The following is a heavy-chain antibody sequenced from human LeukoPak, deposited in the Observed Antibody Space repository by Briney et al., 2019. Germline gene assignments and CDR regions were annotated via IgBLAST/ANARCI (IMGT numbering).Heavy chain of an antibody. V-gene: IGHV4-34*01. CDR1: GGSLSGDY. CDR2: INHSGSI. CDR3: ATGGVAARLGH. Sequence: SETLSLTCAVYGGSLSGDYLSWIRQPPGKELEWIGEINHSGSISYNPSLKSRVTISVDTSKNQFSLKVTSVTAADTGVYYCATGGVAARLGHWGQGTLVTVPS. J-gene: IGHJ5*02. D-gene: IGHD6-6*01.